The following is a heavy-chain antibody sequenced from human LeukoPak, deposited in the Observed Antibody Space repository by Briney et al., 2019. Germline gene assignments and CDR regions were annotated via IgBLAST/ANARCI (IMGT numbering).Heavy chain of an antibody. CDR1: GYTFTSYG. D-gene: IGHD2-15*01. V-gene: IGHV1-18*04. Sequence: ASVKVSCKASGYTFTSYGISWVRQAPGQGLEWMGWISAYNGNTNYAQKLQGRVTMTTDTSTSTAYMELRSLRSDDTAVYYCARDLYCSGGSCYWGFDPWGQGTLVTVSS. CDR3: ARDLYCSGGSCYWGFDP. J-gene: IGHJ5*02. CDR2: ISAYNGNT.